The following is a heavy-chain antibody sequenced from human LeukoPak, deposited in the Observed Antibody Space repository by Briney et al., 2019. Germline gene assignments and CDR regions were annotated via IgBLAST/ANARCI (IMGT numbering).Heavy chain of an antibody. Sequence: GESLKISCKGSGYSFTSYWIGWVRQMPGKGLEWMGIIYPGDSDTRYSPSFQDQVTISADKSISTAYLQWSSLKASDTAMYYCARHLKPYYYDSSGYYYYWGQGTLVTVSS. CDR1: GYSFTSYW. V-gene: IGHV5-51*01. J-gene: IGHJ4*02. CDR2: IYPGDSDT. D-gene: IGHD3-22*01. CDR3: ARHLKPYYYDSSGYYYY.